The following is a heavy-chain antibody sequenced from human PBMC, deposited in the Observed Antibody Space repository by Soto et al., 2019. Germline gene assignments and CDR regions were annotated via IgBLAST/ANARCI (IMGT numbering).Heavy chain of an antibody. J-gene: IGHJ4*02. CDR3: ARGNYYDSSGYYAFFDY. Sequence: SETLSLTCTVSGGSISSGDYYWSWIRQPPGKGLEWIGYIYYSGSTYYNPSLKSRVTISVDTSKNQFPLKLSSVTAADTAVYYCARGNYYDSSGYYAFFDYWGQGTLVTVS. CDR1: GGSISSGDYY. D-gene: IGHD3-22*01. CDR2: IYYSGST. V-gene: IGHV4-30-4*01.